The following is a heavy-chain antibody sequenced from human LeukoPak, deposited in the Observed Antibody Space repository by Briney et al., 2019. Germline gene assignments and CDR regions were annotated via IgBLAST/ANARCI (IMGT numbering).Heavy chain of an antibody. J-gene: IGHJ4*02. CDR2: ISSSSSYI. V-gene: IGHV3-21*01. CDR1: GFTFSSYS. Sequence: GGSLRLSCAASGFTFSSYSMNWVRQAPGNGLEWVSSISSSSSYIYYADSVKGRFTISRDNAKNSLYLQMNSLRAEDTAVYYCARDKDCSSTSCYSVPDYWGQGTLVTVSS. D-gene: IGHD2-2*02. CDR3: ARDKDCSSTSCYSVPDY.